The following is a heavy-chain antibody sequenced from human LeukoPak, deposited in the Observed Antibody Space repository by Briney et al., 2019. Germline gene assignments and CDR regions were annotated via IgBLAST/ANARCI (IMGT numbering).Heavy chain of an antibody. V-gene: IGHV4-39*01. J-gene: IGHJ4*02. D-gene: IGHD2-15*01. Sequence: PSETLSLTCAVSGGSISSSSYYWGWIRQPPGKGLEWVGSIYYSGSTYYNPSLKSRVTISVDTSKNQFSLKLSSVTAADTAVYYCARRYCSGGSCQFDYWGQGTLVTVSS. CDR1: GGSISSSSYY. CDR3: ARRYCSGGSCQFDY. CDR2: IYYSGST.